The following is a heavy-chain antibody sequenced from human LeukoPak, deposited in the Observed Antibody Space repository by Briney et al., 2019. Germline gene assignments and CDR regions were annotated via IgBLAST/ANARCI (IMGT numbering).Heavy chain of an antibody. CDR3: AKEGSGWYLYYFDY. D-gene: IGHD6-19*01. Sequence: PGGSLRLSCAASGFTFDDYAMHWVRQAPGKGLEWVSAISGSGGSTYYADSVKGRFTISRDNSKNTLYLQMNSLRAEDTAVYYCAKEGSGWYLYYFDYWGQGTLVTVSS. CDR1: GFTFDDYA. V-gene: IGHV3-23*01. J-gene: IGHJ4*02. CDR2: ISGSGGST.